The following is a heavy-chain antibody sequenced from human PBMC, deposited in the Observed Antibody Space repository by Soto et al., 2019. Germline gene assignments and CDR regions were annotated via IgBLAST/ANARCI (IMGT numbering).Heavy chain of an antibody. J-gene: IGHJ6*02. D-gene: IGHD2-2*01. CDR3: ANLLTSRYGMDV. CDR2: ISGSGGST. V-gene: IGHV3-23*01. CDR1: GFTFSSSA. Sequence: GGSLRLSWAASGFTFSSSAMSLVRQAPGKGLEWVSAISGSGGSTYYADSVKGRFTISRDNSKNTLYLQMNSLRAEDTAVYYCANLLTSRYGMDVWGQGTTVTVSS.